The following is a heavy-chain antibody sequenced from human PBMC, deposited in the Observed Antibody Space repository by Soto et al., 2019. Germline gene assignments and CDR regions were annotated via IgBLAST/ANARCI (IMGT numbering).Heavy chain of an antibody. D-gene: IGHD3-10*02. J-gene: IGHJ4*02. CDR1: GYTFTSYA. CDR2: INAGNGNT. Sequence: QVQLVQSGAEVKKPGASVKVSCKASGYTFTSYAMHWVRQAPGQRLVWMGWINAGNGNTKYSQKFQGRVIITRDTVASTAYIELSTRRSEETAVYYFARDILFGEPPGGAGMHWGQGTLVTVSS. V-gene: IGHV1-3*01. CDR3: ARDILFGEPPGGAGMH.